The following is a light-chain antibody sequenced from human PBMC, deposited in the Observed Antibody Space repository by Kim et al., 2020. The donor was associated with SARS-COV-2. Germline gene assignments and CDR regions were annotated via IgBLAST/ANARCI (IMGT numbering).Light chain of an antibody. CDR1: QSISSY. CDR2: AAS. CDR3: QQSYSTPNT. J-gene: IGKJ2*01. V-gene: IGKV1-39*01. Sequence: IQMTQSPSSLSASVGDRVTITCRASQSISSYLNWYQQKPGKAPKLLIYAASSLQSGVPSRFSGSGSGTDFTLTISSLQPEDFATYYCQQSYSTPNTFGQGTKLEIK.